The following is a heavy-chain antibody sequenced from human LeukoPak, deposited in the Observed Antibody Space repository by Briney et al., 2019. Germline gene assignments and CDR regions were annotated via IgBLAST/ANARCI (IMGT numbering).Heavy chain of an antibody. CDR2: MNPNSGNA. V-gene: IGHV1-8*03. D-gene: IGHD6-13*01. Sequence: ASVNVSCKASGYTFTNYDINWVRQAPGQGREWMGWMNPNSGNAGSAPKFQGRVIITRNTSISTAYMELSSLRSEDTAVYYCARVGIPAAGTYTFDYWGQGALVAVSS. J-gene: IGHJ4*02. CDR1: GYTFTNYD. CDR3: ARVGIPAAGTYTFDY.